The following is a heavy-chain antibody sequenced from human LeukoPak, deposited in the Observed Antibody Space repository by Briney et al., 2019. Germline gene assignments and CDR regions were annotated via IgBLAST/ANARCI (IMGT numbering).Heavy chain of an antibody. CDR2: VYHTGGT. J-gene: IGHJ4*02. V-gene: IGHV4-38-2*02. CDR1: GFSISSGYY. CDR3: AREEGATQDAN. D-gene: IGHD1-26*01. Sequence: SETLSLTCTVSGFSISSGYYWAWIRQPPGKGLEWIGTVYHTGGTYYNPSLKSRVTISVDTSRNQFSLRLSSVTAADTAVYYCAREEGATQDANWGEGTLVLVSS.